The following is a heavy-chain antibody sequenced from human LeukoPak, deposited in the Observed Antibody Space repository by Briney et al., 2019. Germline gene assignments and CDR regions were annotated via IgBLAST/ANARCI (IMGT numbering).Heavy chain of an antibody. CDR2: IYYSGST. CDR1: GGSIGSGGYY. CDR3: ARVEATYYYGSGSSDWFDP. D-gene: IGHD3-10*01. V-gene: IGHV4-31*03. J-gene: IGHJ5*02. Sequence: SQTLSLTCTVSGGSIGSGGYYWSWIRQHPGKGLEWIGYIYYSGSTYYNPSLKSRVTISVDTSKNQFSLKLSSVTAADTAVYYCARVEATYYYGSGSSDWFDPWGQGTLVTVSS.